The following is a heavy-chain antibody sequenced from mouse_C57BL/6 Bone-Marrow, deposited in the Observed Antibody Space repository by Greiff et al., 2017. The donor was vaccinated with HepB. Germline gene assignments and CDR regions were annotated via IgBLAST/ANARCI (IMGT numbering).Heavy chain of an antibody. CDR2: ISDGGSYT. CDR1: GFTFSSYA. J-gene: IGHJ4*01. D-gene: IGHD2-4*01. V-gene: IGHV5-4*03. CDR3: ARSPMSTTSYYAMDD. Sequence: EVKLVESGGGLVKPGGSLKLSCAASGFTFSSYAMSWVRQTPEKRLEWVATISDGGSYTYYPDNVKGRFTISRDNAKNNLYLQMSHLKSEDTAMYYCARSPMSTTSYYAMDDWGQGTSVTVSS.